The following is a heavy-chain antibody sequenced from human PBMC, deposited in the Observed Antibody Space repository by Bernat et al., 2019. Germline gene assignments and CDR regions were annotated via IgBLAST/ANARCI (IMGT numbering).Heavy chain of an antibody. J-gene: IGHJ5*02. CDR1: GGSISSSSYY. CDR2: IYYSGST. CDR3: ARGSLVCWFDP. Sequence: QLQLQESGPGLVKPSETLSLTCTVSGGSISSSSYYWGWIRQPPGKGLEWIGSIYYSGSTYYNPSLKSRVTISVDTSKNQFSLKLSSVTAADTAVYYCARGSLVCWFDPWGQGTLVTVSS. D-gene: IGHD3-9*01. V-gene: IGHV4-39*01.